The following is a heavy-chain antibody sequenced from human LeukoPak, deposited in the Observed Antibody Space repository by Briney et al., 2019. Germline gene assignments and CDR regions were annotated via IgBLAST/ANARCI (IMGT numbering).Heavy chain of an antibody. CDR1: GGSISNYY. CDR2: IYYSGST. D-gene: IGHD6-19*01. CDR3: ARVDSSGWNMEGWYFDL. Sequence: SETLSLTCTVSGGSISNYYWSWVRQPPGKGLEWIGYIYYSGSTTYNPSLKSRVTISVDTSKNQFSLKLNAVTAADTAVYLCARVDSSGWNMEGWYFDLWGRGTLVTVSS. V-gene: IGHV4-59*08. J-gene: IGHJ2*01.